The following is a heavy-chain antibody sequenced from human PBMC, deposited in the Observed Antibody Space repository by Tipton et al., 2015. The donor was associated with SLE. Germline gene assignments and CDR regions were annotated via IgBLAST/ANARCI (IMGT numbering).Heavy chain of an antibody. CDR1: GYTFTGYY. CDR2: INPNSGGT. D-gene: IGHD6-6*01. CDR3: ARGKYRSSSSWYFDL. J-gene: IGHJ2*01. Sequence: QVQLVQSGAEVKKPGASVKVSCKASGYTFTGYYMHWVRQAPGQGLEWMGWINPNSGGTNYAQKFQGRVSMTTDTSTSTGYMELRSLRSDDTAVYYCARGKYRSSSSWYFDLWGRGTLVTVSS. V-gene: IGHV1-2*02.